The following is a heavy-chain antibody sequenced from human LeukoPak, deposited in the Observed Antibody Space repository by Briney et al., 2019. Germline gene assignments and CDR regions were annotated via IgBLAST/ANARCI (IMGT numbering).Heavy chain of an antibody. CDR3: ARSRGDILTGYYQTYYFDY. Sequence: SETLSLTCTVSGYSISSGYYWGWIRQPPGKGLEWIGSIYHSGRTFYNPSLKSRVTISVDTSKNRFSLKLSSVTAADTAVYYCARSRGDILTGYYQTYYFDYWGQGTLVTVSS. V-gene: IGHV4-38-2*02. D-gene: IGHD3-9*01. CDR2: IYHSGRT. CDR1: GYSISSGYY. J-gene: IGHJ4*02.